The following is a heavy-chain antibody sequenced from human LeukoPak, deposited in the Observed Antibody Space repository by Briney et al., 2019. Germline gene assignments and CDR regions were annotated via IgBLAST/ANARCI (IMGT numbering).Heavy chain of an antibody. V-gene: IGHV4-59*01. CDR2: IYYSGST. J-gene: IGHJ4*02. D-gene: IGHD3-22*01. CDR1: GGSISGYY. CDR3: ARDGDSSDFDY. Sequence: NPSETLSLTCTVSGGSISGYYWSWIRQPPGKGLEWIGYIYYSGSTNYNPSLKSRVTISVDMSKNQFSLKLSSVTAADTAVYYCARDGDSSDFDYWGQGTLVTVSS.